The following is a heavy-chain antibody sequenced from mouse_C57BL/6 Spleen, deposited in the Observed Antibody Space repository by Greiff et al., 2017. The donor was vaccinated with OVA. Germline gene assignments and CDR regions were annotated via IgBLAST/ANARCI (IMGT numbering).Heavy chain of an antibody. CDR2: IYPRSGNT. V-gene: IGHV1-81*01. D-gene: IGHD1-1*01. CDR1: GYTFTSYG. Sequence: QVQLQQSGAELARPGASVKLSCKASGYTFTSYGISWVKQRTGQGLEWIGEIYPRSGNTYYNEKFKGKATLTADKSSSTAYMELRSLTSEDSAVYFCARCITTVGATDYFDYWGQGTILTVSS. J-gene: IGHJ2*01. CDR3: ARCITTVGATDYFDY.